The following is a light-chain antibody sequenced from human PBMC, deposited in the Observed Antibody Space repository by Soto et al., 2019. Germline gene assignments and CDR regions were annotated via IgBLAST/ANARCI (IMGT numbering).Light chain of an antibody. J-gene: IGKJ5*01. V-gene: IGKV1-33*01. CDR2: DAS. Sequence: DTQMNQSPSSLSSSLGDRVTITCQARQGISTHLSWYQQKPRRAPKVLIYDASTLEIGVPSRFSGRGSGTDFTFTISSLHPEDIATCYCQQYDNLPISFGQGTRLEIK. CDR1: QGISTH. CDR3: QQYDNLPIS.